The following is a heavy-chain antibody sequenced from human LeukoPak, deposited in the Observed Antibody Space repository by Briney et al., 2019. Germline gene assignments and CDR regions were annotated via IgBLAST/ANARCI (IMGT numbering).Heavy chain of an antibody. CDR3: ARLDQSTMIVVVNGPLDY. Sequence: GSLRLSCAASGFTLSTYGMHWVRQAPEKGLVWVSRVNTDGTRIYADSVKGRFTMSRDNAKNTMYLQMNSLRADDTAVYYCARLDQSTMIVVVNGPLDYWGQGTLVTVSS. V-gene: IGHV3-74*01. CDR1: GFTLSTYG. D-gene: IGHD3-22*01. CDR2: VNTDGTR. J-gene: IGHJ4*02.